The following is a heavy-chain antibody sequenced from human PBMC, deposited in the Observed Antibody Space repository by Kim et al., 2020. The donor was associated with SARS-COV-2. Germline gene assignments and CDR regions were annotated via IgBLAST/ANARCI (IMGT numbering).Heavy chain of an antibody. V-gene: IGHV4-4*09. D-gene: IGHD6-25*01. CDR1: GVSLRSHY. J-gene: IGHJ1*01. CDR3: SRRPPAGWDVD. CDR2: IYFTGSGGST. Sequence: SETLSLTCTVSGVSLRSHYWAWIRQTPGKGLEWIGNIYFTGSGGSTNYTPSLRGRVAISGDTSKNQISLNLTTVTAADTAVYFCSRRPPAGWDVDWGQG.